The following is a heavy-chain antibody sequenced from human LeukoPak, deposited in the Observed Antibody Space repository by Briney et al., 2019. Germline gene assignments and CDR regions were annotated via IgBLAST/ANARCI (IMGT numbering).Heavy chain of an antibody. Sequence: SQTLSLTCTVSGGSISSGGYYWSWIRQHPGKGLEWIGYIYYSGSTYYNPPLKSRVTISVDTSKNQFSLKLSSVTAADTAVYYCARVYWDNYYYYYMDVWGKGTTVTVSS. D-gene: IGHD1-26*01. CDR1: GGSISSGGYY. J-gene: IGHJ6*03. V-gene: IGHV4-31*03. CDR2: IYYSGST. CDR3: ARVYWDNYYYYYMDV.